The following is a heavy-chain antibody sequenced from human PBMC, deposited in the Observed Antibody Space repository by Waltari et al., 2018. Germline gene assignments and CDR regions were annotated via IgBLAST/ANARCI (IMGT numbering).Heavy chain of an antibody. CDR1: GGSFSGYY. Sequence: QVQLQQWGAGLLKPSETLSLTCAVYGGSFSGYYWSWIRQPPGKGLEWIGEINHSGSTNYNPSLKSRVTISVDTSKNQFSLKLSSVTAADTAVYYCARGQILYDFWSGYYHGWYFDLWGRGTLVTVSS. CDR3: ARGQILYDFWSGYYHGWYFDL. V-gene: IGHV4-34*01. J-gene: IGHJ2*01. CDR2: INHSGST. D-gene: IGHD3-3*01.